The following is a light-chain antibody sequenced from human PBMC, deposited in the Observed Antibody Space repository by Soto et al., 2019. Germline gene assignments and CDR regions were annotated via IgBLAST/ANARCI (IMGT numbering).Light chain of an antibody. Sequence: TQSPATLSLSPGDRATLSCRASQSVSANLAWYQQKPGQAPRLLIYSASTRATGIPARFSGSGSGAEFTLTISSLQSEDFAVYYCQQYNNWPWTFGQGTKVDIK. CDR1: QSVSAN. V-gene: IGKV3-15*01. J-gene: IGKJ1*01. CDR2: SAS. CDR3: QQYNNWPWT.